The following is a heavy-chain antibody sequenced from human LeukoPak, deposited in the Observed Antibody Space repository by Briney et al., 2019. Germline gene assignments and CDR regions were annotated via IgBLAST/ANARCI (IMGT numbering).Heavy chain of an antibody. Sequence: GGSLRLSCAASEFTFSSYAMHWVRQAPGKGLEWLAVTSYHGVDKFYRASVKGRFTISRDNVENTLFLQLDNLSAEDSGVYFCARAVPTIHHMDVWGKGTMVTVSS. CDR3: ARAVPTIHHMDV. CDR2: TSYHGVDK. V-gene: IGHV3-30*04. CDR1: EFTFSSYA. D-gene: IGHD1-26*01. J-gene: IGHJ6*03.